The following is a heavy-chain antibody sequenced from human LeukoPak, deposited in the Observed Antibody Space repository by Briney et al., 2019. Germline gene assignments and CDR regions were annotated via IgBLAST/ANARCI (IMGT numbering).Heavy chain of an antibody. CDR1: GYTFTSYG. J-gene: IGHJ4*02. Sequence: ASVKVSCKASGYTFTSYGISWVRQAPGQGLEWMGWISAYNGNTNYAQKLQGGVTMTTDTSTSTAYMELRSLRSDDTAVYYCARVAIVPDDSSGPDLDYWGQGTLVTVSS. CDR3: ARVAIVPDDSSGPDLDY. V-gene: IGHV1-18*01. CDR2: ISAYNGNT. D-gene: IGHD3-22*01.